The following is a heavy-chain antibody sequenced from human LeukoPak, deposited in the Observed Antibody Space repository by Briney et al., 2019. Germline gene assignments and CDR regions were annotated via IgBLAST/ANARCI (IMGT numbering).Heavy chain of an antibody. Sequence: SETLSLTCTVSGGSISSYYWSWIRQPPGKGLEWIGYIYYSGSTNYNPSLKSRVTISVDTSKNQFSLKLSSVTAADTAVYYCARGIAVAGTWSSYFDYWGQGALVTVSS. J-gene: IGHJ4*02. D-gene: IGHD6-19*01. CDR1: GGSISSYY. CDR2: IYYSGST. CDR3: ARGIAVAGTWSSYFDY. V-gene: IGHV4-59*08.